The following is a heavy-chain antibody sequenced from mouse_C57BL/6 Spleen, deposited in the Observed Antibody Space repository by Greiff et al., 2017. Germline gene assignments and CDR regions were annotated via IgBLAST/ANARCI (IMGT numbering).Heavy chain of an antibody. CDR3: ARDSLDYAMDY. J-gene: IGHJ4*01. V-gene: IGHV5-16*01. Sequence: EVQLVESEGGLVQPGSSMKLSCTASGFTFSDYYMAWVRQVPEKGLEWVANINYDGSSTYYLDSLKSRFIISRDNAKNILYLQMSSLKSEDTATYYCARDSLDYAMDYWGQGTSVTVSS. CDR1: GFTFSDYY. CDR2: INYDGSST.